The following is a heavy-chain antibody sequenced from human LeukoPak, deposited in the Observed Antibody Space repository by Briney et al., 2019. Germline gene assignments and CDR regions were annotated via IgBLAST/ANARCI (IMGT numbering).Heavy chain of an antibody. CDR3: ARSMIVVVPAATVGMDV. CDR2: ISSSGNTI. Sequence: PGRSLRLSCAASGFTFSSFEMNWVRQAPGKGLECVSYISSSGNTIYYADSVKGRFTISRDNAKNSLYLQMNGLRAEDTAVYYCARSMIVVVPAATVGMDVWGKGTTVTVSS. V-gene: IGHV3-48*03. J-gene: IGHJ6*04. D-gene: IGHD2-2*01. CDR1: GFTFSSFE.